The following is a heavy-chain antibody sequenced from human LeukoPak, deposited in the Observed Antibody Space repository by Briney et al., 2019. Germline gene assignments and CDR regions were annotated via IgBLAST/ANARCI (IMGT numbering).Heavy chain of an antibody. CDR1: GYSFTSYW. D-gene: IGHD3-3*01. CDR2: IYPGDSDT. Sequence: GESLKISCKGSGYSFTSYWIGWVRQMPGKGLEWMGIIYPGDSDTRYCPSFQGQVTISADKSISTAYLQWSSLKASDTAMYYCARRIRRNDFWSGYYPYYFDYWGQGTLVTVSS. CDR3: ARRIRRNDFWSGYYPYYFDY. V-gene: IGHV5-51*01. J-gene: IGHJ4*02.